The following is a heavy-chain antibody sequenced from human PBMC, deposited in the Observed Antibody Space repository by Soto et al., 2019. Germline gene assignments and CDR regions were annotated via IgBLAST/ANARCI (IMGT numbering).Heavy chain of an antibody. J-gene: IGHJ4*02. CDR3: ARHRNRWLQQYYFDY. V-gene: IGHV1-2*04. Sequence: QVQLVQSGAEVKKPGASVKVSCKASGYTFTGYYMHWVRQAPGQGLEWMGWINPNSGGTNYAQKFQGWVTMTRDTSISTAYMELSRLRSDDTAVYYCARHRNRWLQQYYFDYWGQGTLVTVSS. CDR1: GYTFTGYY. CDR2: INPNSGGT. D-gene: IGHD5-12*01.